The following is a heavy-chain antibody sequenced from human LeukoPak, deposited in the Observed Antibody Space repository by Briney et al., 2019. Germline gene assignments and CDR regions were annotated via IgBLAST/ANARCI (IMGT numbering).Heavy chain of an antibody. D-gene: IGHD1-14*01. CDR1: GGSISSYY. J-gene: IGHJ5*02. V-gene: IGHV4-4*09. CDR3: ARHKLPECWFDP. CDR2: IYTSRST. Sequence: SETLSLTCTVSGGSISSYYCSWIRQPPGKGLERIGYIYTSRSTNYNPSLKSRVYISVDTSKTQFSLKLSSVTAADTAVYYCARHKLPECWFDPWGQGTLVTVSS.